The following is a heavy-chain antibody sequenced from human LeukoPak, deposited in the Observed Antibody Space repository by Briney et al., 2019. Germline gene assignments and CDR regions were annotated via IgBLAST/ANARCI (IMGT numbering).Heavy chain of an antibody. Sequence: GGSLRLSCAASGFTFSCYAMHWVRQAPGKGLEYVSAISSNGGSTYYANSVKGRFTISRDNSKNTLYLQMGSLRAEDMAVYYCARDTQQQLVYAEYFQHWGQGTLVTVSS. J-gene: IGHJ1*01. CDR1: GFTFSCYA. CDR2: ISSNGGST. V-gene: IGHV3-64*01. D-gene: IGHD6-13*01. CDR3: ARDTQQQLVYAEYFQH.